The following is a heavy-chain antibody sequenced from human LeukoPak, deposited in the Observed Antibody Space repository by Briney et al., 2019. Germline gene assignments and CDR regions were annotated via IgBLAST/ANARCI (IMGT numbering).Heavy chain of an antibody. CDR1: GYTFTGYY. Sequence: ASVKVSCKASGYTFTGYYMHWVRQAPGQGLGWMGWINPNSGGTNYAQKFQGWVTMTRDTSISTAYMELSRLRSDDTAVYYCARDPGSSSPAFDYWGQGTLVTVSS. J-gene: IGHJ4*02. D-gene: IGHD6-6*01. V-gene: IGHV1-2*04. CDR3: ARDPGSSSPAFDY. CDR2: INPNSGGT.